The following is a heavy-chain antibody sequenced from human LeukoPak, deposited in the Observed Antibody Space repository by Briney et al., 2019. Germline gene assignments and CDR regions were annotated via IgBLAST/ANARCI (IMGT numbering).Heavy chain of an antibody. J-gene: IGHJ4*02. Sequence: GGSLRLSCAASGFTFSSYAMHWVRQAPGKGLEWVAVISYDGSNKYYADSVKGRFTISRDNSKNTLYLQMNSLRPEDTAGYYCARARILSYTAMADYWGQGTLLTVSS. CDR2: ISYDGSNK. CDR3: ARARILSYTAMADY. CDR1: GFTFSSYA. D-gene: IGHD5-18*01. V-gene: IGHV3-30*04.